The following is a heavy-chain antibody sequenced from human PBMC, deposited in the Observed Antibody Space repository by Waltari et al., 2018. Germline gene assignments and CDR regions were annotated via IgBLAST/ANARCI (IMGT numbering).Heavy chain of an antibody. J-gene: IGHJ5*02. CDR2: ISYSGTT. CDR1: GGSISSGSHS. D-gene: IGHD3-3*01. Sequence: QLQLQESGPGLVKPSETLSLTCTVSGGSISSGSHSWGWIRQPPGKGLESIGYISYSGTTYYNLSLKSRVTMSVDTSRDQYSLSLRSVAAADTAVYYCARYYGNGEGWLDPWGQGTLVTVSS. CDR3: ARYYGNGEGWLDP. V-gene: IGHV4-39*07.